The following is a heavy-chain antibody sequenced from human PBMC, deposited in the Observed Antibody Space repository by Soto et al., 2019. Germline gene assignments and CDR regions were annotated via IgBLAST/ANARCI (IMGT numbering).Heavy chain of an antibody. CDR3: ASLGRADYPPLAA. CDR1: GFLFSTST. CDR2: ISSRGTAI. V-gene: IGHV3-30*14. J-gene: IGHJ5*02. D-gene: IGHD4-17*01. Sequence: GGSLRLSCEASGFLFSTSTLNWVRRAPGKGLEWVAEISSRGTAIYYADSVKGRFTISRDNSKNTLYLLLDRVKSDDTAVYFCASLGRADYPPLAAWGQGTLVTVSS.